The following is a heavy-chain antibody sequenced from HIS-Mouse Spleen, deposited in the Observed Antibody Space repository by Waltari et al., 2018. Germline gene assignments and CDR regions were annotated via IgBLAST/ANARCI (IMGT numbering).Heavy chain of an antibody. J-gene: IGHJ4*02. CDR3: ARGPNIVLMVYAIPFDY. CDR2: INHSGST. Sequence: QVQLQQWGAGLLKPSETLSLTCAVYGGSFSGYYWSWIRQPPGKGLEWIGEINHSGSTNYNPSLKSRVTISVDTSKNQFSLKLSSVTAADTAVYYCARGPNIVLMVYAIPFDYWGQGTLVTVSS. V-gene: IGHV4-34*01. CDR1: GGSFSGYY. D-gene: IGHD2-8*01.